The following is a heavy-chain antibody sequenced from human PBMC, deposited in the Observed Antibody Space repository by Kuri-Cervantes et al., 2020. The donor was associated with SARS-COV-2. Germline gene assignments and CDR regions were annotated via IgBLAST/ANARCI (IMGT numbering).Heavy chain of an antibody. D-gene: IGHD1-26*01. CDR2: FDPEDGET. V-gene: IGHV1-24*01. J-gene: IGHJ5*02. CDR1: GYTLTELS. Sequence: ASVKVSCKVSGYTLTELSMHWVRQAPGKGLEWMGGFDPEDGETIYAQKFQGRVTMTEDTSTDTAYMELSSLRSEDTAVYYCATIVGATYWFDPWGQETLVTVSS. CDR3: ATIVGATYWFDP.